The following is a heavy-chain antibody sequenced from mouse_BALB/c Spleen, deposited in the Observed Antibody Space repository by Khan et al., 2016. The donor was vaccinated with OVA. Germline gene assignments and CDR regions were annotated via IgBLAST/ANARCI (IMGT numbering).Heavy chain of an antibody. J-gene: IGHJ4*01. CDR3: TRDAGRY. CDR2: INPKNGGT. V-gene: IGHV1-18*01. CDR1: GYTFPEYT. D-gene: IGHD3-3*01. Sequence: EVQLQESGPELVKPGASVKISYKTSGYTFPEYTVHWVKQSLGKSLDWIGVINPKNGGTAYNQKFKGKATLTVDKSSSTAYMEFRSLTSEDSAVYSCTRDAGRYWGQGTSVTVAS.